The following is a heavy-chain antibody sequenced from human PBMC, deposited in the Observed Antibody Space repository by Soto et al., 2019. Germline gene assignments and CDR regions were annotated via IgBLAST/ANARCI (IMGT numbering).Heavy chain of an antibody. D-gene: IGHD3-9*01. CDR2: INAGNGNT. CDR3: ARDRYLNWFDP. CDR1: GYSLTRDA. J-gene: IGHJ5*02. Sequence: QVQLVQSGAEVKKPGASVKVSCKTSGYSLTRDAMHWVRQAPGQRLEWMGWINAGNGNTKYSQKFQDRVTFTRDTFASTAYMELTSLRSEDTAVYYCARDRYLNWFDPWGQGTLVTVSS. V-gene: IGHV1-3*01.